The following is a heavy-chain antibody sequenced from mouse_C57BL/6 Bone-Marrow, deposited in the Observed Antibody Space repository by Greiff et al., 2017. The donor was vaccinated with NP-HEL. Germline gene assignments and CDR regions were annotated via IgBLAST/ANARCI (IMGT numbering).Heavy chain of an antibody. Sequence: QVQLQQPGAELVRPGTSVKLSCKASGYTFTSYWMHWVKQRPGQGLEWIGVIDPSGSNTNYNQKFKGKATLTADTSSSTAYMELRSLTSEDSAVSYCARNGIHYGGSSYPFGDYWGKGTSVTVSS. CDR1: GYTFTSYW. D-gene: IGHD1-1*01. CDR3: ARNGIHYGGSSYPFGDY. V-gene: IGHV1-59*01. CDR2: IDPSGSNT. J-gene: IGHJ4*01.